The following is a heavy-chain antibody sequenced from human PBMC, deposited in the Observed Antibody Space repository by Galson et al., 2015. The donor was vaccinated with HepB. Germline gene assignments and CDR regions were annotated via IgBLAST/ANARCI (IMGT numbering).Heavy chain of an antibody. CDR3: ARARRAPLG. Sequence: SLRLSCAASGFIFSSYSMNWVRQAPGKGPEWVSYISSSSSTISYADSVKGRFTISRDNAKNSLHLQMNSLIAEDTAEYYCARARRAPLGWGQGTLVTVSS. J-gene: IGHJ4*02. D-gene: IGHD7-27*01. CDR2: ISSSSSTI. V-gene: IGHV3-48*04. CDR1: GFIFSSYS.